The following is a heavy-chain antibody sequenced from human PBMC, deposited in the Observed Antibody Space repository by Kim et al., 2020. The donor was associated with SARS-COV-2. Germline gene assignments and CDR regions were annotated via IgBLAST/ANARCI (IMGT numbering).Heavy chain of an antibody. D-gene: IGHD3-10*01. CDR3: AKSGRLGCMDV. CDR2: T. J-gene: IGHJ6*03. V-gene: IGHV3-NL1*01. Sequence: TYDADSVKGRFTISRDNSKNTLYLQMNSLRAEDTAVYYCAKSGRLGCMDVWGKGTTVTVSS.